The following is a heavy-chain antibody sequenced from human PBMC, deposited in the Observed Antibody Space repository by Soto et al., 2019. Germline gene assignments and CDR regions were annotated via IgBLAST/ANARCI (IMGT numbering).Heavy chain of an antibody. CDR3: GRGPSPRAPAGGTTYYYGTEV. D-gene: IGHD6-13*01. CDR1: GYDFTAYD. Sequence: ASVNVSCKASGYDFTAYDINWVRQASGQGLGWMGWMNPINGAAGSARRFQGRASMTRNSATGRAYLELTSLRSDDTAVYYCGRGPSPRAPAGGTTYYYGTEVWGQGTTVNISS. J-gene: IGHJ6*02. CDR2: MNPINGAA. V-gene: IGHV1-8*02.